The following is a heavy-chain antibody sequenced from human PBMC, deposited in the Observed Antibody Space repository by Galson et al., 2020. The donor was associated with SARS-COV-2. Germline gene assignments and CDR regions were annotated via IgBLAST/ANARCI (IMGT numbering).Heavy chain of an antibody. CDR3: AKDRRFLHWPSSGGFDS. J-gene: IGHJ4*02. Sequence: TGGSLRLSCVASGFTFENYAIHWVRQAPGKGLEWVSGISWNSANLGYADSVRGRFTVSRDNAKNTLYLQMNSLQPEDTAFYYCAKDRRFLHWPSSGGFDSWGQGTLVAVSS. CDR1: GFTFENYA. D-gene: IGHD3-3*01. V-gene: IGHV3-9*01. CDR2: ISWNSANL.